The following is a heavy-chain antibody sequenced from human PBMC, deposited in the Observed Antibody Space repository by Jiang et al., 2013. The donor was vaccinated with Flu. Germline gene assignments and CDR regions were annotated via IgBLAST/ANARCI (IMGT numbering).Heavy chain of an antibody. D-gene: IGHD2-15*01. Sequence: GGSITNYYWSWIRQPPGKGLEWIGYIYYSGGLTQPSLRSRVSISVDTSKNQFSLRLSSVTAADTAVYYCTSQGYCTGGSCYGAHFDLWGRGTLVTVSS. CDR2: IYYSGGL. V-gene: IGHV4-59*01. CDR3: TSQGYCTGGSCYGAHFDL. J-gene: IGHJ2*01. CDR1: GGSITNYY.